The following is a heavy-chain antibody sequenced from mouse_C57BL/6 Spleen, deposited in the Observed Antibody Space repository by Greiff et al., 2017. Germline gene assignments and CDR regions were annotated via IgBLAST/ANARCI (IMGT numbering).Heavy chain of an antibody. J-gene: IGHJ2*01. D-gene: IGHD4-1*01. Sequence: EVKVVESGGGLVKPGGSLKLSCAASGFTFSDYGMHWVRQAPEKGLEWVAYISSGSSTIYYADTVKGRFTISRDNAKNTLFLQMTSLRSEDTAMYYCARMDGTGYFDYWGQGTTLTVSS. CDR2: ISSGSSTI. V-gene: IGHV5-17*01. CDR3: ARMDGTGYFDY. CDR1: GFTFSDYG.